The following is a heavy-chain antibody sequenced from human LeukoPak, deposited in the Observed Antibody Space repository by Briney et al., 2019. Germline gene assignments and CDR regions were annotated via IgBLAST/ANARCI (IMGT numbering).Heavy chain of an antibody. V-gene: IGHV3-23*01. CDR1: GFTFSNYG. Sequence: PGGSLRLSCAVSGFTFSNYGMSWVRQAPGKGLEWVSVISSSGGSTYYADSVKGRFTISRDNSKNTLYLQMNGLRAEDTAVYYCAKDRGSSVFDYWGQGTLVTVSS. J-gene: IGHJ4*02. CDR2: ISSSGGST. CDR3: AKDRGSSVFDY. D-gene: IGHD6-13*01.